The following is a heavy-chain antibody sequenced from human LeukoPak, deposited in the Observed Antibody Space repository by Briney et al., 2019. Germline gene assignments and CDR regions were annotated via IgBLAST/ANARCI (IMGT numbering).Heavy chain of an antibody. CDR1: GGSISNTNW. CDR3: AKEGIVSAGSAAFDI. J-gene: IGHJ3*02. Sequence: NPSETLSLTCGVSGGSISNTNWWTWVRQPPGKGLEWIGEVNLQGSTNYNPSLKSRVAISVDKSENHISLKLTSVTAADTAVYYCAKEGIVSAGSAAFDIWGQGTMVTVSS. V-gene: IGHV4-4*02. D-gene: IGHD6-13*01. CDR2: VNLQGST.